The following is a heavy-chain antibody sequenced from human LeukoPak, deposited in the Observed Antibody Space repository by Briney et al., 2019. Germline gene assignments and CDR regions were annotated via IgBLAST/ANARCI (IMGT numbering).Heavy chain of an antibody. J-gene: IGHJ4*02. D-gene: IGHD4-23*01. CDR2: IWYDGSNK. Sequence: GGSLRLSCAASGFTFSSYGMHWVRQAPGKGLEWVAVIWYDGSNKYYADSVKGRFTISRDNSKNTLYLQMNSLRAEDTAVYYCAKGPDDRGKSYWGQGTLVTVSS. CDR3: AKGPDDRGKSY. V-gene: IGHV3-33*06. CDR1: GFTFSSYG.